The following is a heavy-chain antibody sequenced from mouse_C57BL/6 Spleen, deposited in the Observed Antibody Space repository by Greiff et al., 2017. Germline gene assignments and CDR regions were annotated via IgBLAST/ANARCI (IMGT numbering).Heavy chain of an antibody. V-gene: IGHV1-82*01. D-gene: IGHD4-1*01. CDR3: ARETGTAY. CDR1: GYAFSSSW. J-gene: IGHJ3*01. Sequence: QVQLQQSGPELVKPGASVKISCKASGYAFSSSWMNWVKQRPGKGLEWIGRIYPGDGDTNYNGKFKGKATLTADKSSSTAYMQLSSLTSEDSAVYFCARETGTAYWGQGTLVTVSA. CDR2: IYPGDGDT.